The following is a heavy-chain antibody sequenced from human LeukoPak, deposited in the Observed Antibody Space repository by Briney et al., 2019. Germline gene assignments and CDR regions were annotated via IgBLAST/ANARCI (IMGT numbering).Heavy chain of an antibody. J-gene: IGHJ4*02. CDR2: INWNGGST. CDR3: ARVYSSSWYYFDY. D-gene: IGHD6-13*01. CDR1: GGSISSGGYS. Sequence: LSLTCAVSGGSISSGGYSWSWVRQAPGKGLEWVSGINWNGGSTGYADSVKGRFTISRDNAKNSLYLQMNSLRAEDTALYYCARVYSSSWYYFDYWGQGTLVTVSS. V-gene: IGHV3-20*04.